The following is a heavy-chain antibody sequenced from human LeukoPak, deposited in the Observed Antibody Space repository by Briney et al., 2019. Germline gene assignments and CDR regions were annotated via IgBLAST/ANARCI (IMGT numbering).Heavy chain of an antibody. Sequence: SETLALTCTVSGGSISIYYWSWIRQPPGKGLEGIVYIYYSGSTNYNPSLKSRVTISVDTSKNQFSLKMSYVTAADTAVYYCARDRVYGSGSYFNYYYGMDVWGQGTTVTVSS. V-gene: IGHV4-59*01. CDR3: ARDRVYGSGSYFNYYYGMDV. CDR2: IYYSGST. D-gene: IGHD3-10*01. CDR1: GGSISIYY. J-gene: IGHJ6*02.